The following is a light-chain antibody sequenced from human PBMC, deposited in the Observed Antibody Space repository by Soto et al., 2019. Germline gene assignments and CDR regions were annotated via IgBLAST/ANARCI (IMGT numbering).Light chain of an antibody. CDR3: HQYNTGLRT. Sequence: TVMTQSPATLSMSPGDRAALSCRASLNVATNMAWYQQKPGQAPRLLIYGASIRATGVPARFTGSGSGTEFTLTINNLQSEDFAVYYCHQYNTGLRTFGRGPGWKS. CDR1: LNVATN. V-gene: IGKV3-15*01. J-gene: IGKJ1*01. CDR2: GAS.